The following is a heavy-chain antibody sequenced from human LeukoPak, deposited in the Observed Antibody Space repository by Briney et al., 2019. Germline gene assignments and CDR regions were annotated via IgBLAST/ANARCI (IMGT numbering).Heavy chain of an antibody. D-gene: IGHD3-3*01. Sequence: PGGSLRLSCAASGFTFSSCEMNWVRQAPGKGLEWVSYISSSGSTIYYADSVKGRFTISRDNAKNSLYLQMNSLRAEDTAVYYCANSPFWSGYSPRDYWGQGTLVTVSS. CDR3: ANSPFWSGYSPRDY. J-gene: IGHJ4*02. V-gene: IGHV3-48*03. CDR1: GFTFSSCE. CDR2: ISSSGSTI.